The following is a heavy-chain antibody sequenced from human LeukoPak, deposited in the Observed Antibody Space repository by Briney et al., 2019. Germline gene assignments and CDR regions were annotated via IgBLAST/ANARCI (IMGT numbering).Heavy chain of an antibody. D-gene: IGHD1-26*01. CDR1: GFTFSSYW. Sequence: PGGSLRLSCAASGFTFSSYWLYWVRQAPGKGLVWVSRINNDGSSTTYADSVKGRFTISRDSSKNTLYLQMNSLRAEDTAVYYCAKDLRSSADSKMGAADYWGQGTLVTVSS. V-gene: IGHV3-74*01. CDR3: AKDLRSSADSKMGAADY. J-gene: IGHJ4*02. CDR2: INNDGSST.